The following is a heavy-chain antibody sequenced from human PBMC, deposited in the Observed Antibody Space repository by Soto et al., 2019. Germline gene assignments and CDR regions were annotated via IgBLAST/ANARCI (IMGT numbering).Heavy chain of an antibody. CDR1: GGSISSSSYY. CDR2: IYYSGST. D-gene: IGHD6-19*01. Sequence: SETLSLTCTVSGGSISSSSYYWGWIRQPPGKGLEWIGSIYYSGSTYYNPSLKSRVTISVDTSKNQFSLKLSSVTAADTAVYYCARWAVADRAYFDYWGQGTLVTVSS. J-gene: IGHJ4*02. V-gene: IGHV4-39*01. CDR3: ARWAVADRAYFDY.